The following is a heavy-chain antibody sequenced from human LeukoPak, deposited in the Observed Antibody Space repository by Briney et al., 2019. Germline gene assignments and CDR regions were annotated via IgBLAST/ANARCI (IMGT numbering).Heavy chain of an antibody. CDR3: SRSRRVLCTGACYSFDY. D-gene: IGHD2-8*02. CDR2: IRSKVYGGAT. J-gene: IGHJ4*02. V-gene: IGHV3-49*03. CDR1: GFTSGDFG. Sequence: GGSLRLSCSSSGFTSGDFGMSWFRQAPGKGPEWVGFIRSKVYGGATEYAASVKGRFIISRDDSKSIAYLQMNSLETEDTAVYYCSRSRRVLCTGACYSFDYWGQGTLVTVSS.